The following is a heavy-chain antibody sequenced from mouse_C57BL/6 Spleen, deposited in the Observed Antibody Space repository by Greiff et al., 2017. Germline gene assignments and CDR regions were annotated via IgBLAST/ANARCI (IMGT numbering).Heavy chain of an antibody. D-gene: IGHD1-1*01. J-gene: IGHJ4*01. Sequence: QVQLQQPGAELVKPGASVKMSCKASGYTFTSYWITWVKQRPGQGLEWIGDIYPGSGSTNYNGKFKSKATLTVDTSSSTAYMQLSSLTSEDTAVYYYSSYGSSHNYAMDYWGQGTTVTVSS. CDR3: SSYGSSHNYAMDY. V-gene: IGHV1-55*01. CDR2: IYPGSGST. CDR1: GYTFTSYW.